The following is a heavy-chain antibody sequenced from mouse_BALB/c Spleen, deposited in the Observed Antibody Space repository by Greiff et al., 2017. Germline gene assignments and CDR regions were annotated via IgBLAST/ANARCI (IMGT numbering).Heavy chain of an antibody. Sequence: EVNLVESGGGLVKPGGSLKLSCAASGFTFSSYAMSWVRQTPEKRLEWVATISSGGSYTYYPDSVKGRFTISRDNAKNTLYLQMSSLRSEDTAMYYCARGRDDYDGYWYFDVWGAGTTVTVSS. V-gene: IGHV5-9-3*01. J-gene: IGHJ1*01. CDR3: ARGRDDYDGYWYFDV. CDR1: GFTFSSYA. D-gene: IGHD2-4*01. CDR2: ISSGGSYT.